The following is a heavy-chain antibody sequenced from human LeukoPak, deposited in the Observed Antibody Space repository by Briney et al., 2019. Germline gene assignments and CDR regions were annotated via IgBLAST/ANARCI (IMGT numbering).Heavy chain of an antibody. J-gene: IGHJ3*02. CDR2: ISSSSSYI. Sequence: GGSLRLSCAASGFTFSSYSMNWVRQAPGKGLEWVSSISSSSSYIYYADSVKGRFTISRDNAKNSLYLQMNSLRAEDTAVYYCAREPNTYYDFWIGSRGAFDIWGQGTMVTVSS. CDR3: AREPNTYYDFWIGSRGAFDI. CDR1: GFTFSSYS. D-gene: IGHD3-3*01. V-gene: IGHV3-21*01.